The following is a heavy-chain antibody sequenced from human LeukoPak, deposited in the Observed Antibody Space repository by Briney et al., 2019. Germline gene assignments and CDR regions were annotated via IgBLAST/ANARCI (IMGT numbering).Heavy chain of an antibody. V-gene: IGHV1-2*02. J-gene: IGHJ5*02. CDR1: GYTFSDYY. D-gene: IGHD2-15*01. CDR3: VRDRLRLGYERTNWFDP. Sequence: ASVKVSCKASGYTFSDYYMHWVRQAPGQGLEWMGWINPNSGGTNYGQKFQGRVTMTRDTSINTGYTELSRLRPDDTAVYYCVRDRLRLGYERTNWFDPWGQGTLVTVSS. CDR2: INPNSGGT.